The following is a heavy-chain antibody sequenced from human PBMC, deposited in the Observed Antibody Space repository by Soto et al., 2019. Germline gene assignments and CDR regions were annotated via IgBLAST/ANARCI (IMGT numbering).Heavy chain of an antibody. Sequence: AAVKVCCQASGSTFSSYAISWVRQARGQGLEWMGGIITIFGKANYAQKLQGRVTINADKSTSTAYMELSSLRSEDTAVYYCASDGMGASFDYRGQGTLIIVS. CDR1: GSTFSSYA. D-gene: IGHD1-26*01. CDR3: ASDGMGASFDY. J-gene: IGHJ4*02. V-gene: IGHV1-69*06. CDR2: IITIFGKA.